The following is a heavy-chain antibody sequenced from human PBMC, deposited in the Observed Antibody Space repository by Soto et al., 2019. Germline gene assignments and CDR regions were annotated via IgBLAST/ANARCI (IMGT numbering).Heavy chain of an antibody. D-gene: IGHD4-4*01. J-gene: IGHJ6*02. CDR3: ANDLTTHYYYYYGMDV. Sequence: GGSLRLSCAASGFTFSSYGMHWVRQAPGKGLEWVAVISYDGSNKYYADSVKGRFTISRDNSKNTLYLQMNSLRAEDTAVYYCANDLTTHYYYYYGMDVWGQGTTVTVSS. CDR1: GFTFSSYG. CDR2: ISYDGSNK. V-gene: IGHV3-30*18.